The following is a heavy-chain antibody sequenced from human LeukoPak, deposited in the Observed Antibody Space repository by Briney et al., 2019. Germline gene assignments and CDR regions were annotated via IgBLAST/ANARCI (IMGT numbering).Heavy chain of an antibody. V-gene: IGHV1-18*01. CDR2: ISAYNGNT. J-gene: IGHJ6*02. CDR3: ARAGGYYDSSGYYVPYYYYGMDV. D-gene: IGHD3-22*01. Sequence: ASVKVSCKASGYTFTSYGISWVRQAPGQGLEWMGWISAYNGNTNYAQKLQGRVTMTTDTSTSTAYMELSSLRSEDTAVYYCARAGGYYDSSGYYVPYYYYGMDVWGQGTTVTVPS. CDR1: GYTFTSYG.